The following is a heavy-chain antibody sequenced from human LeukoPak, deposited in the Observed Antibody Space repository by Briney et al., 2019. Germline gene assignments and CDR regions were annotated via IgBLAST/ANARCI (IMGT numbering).Heavy chain of an antibody. CDR1: GFTFSSNY. D-gene: IGHD6-13*01. J-gene: IGHJ3*02. CDR2: LYSGGST. CDR3: ARECQTYSSSWLYNTQGYSGDAFDI. Sequence: PGGSLRLSCAASGFTFSSNYMGWVRQAPGKGLEWVSVLYSGGSTNYADPVQGRFTISRDSSKNTLFLHMNSLRAEDTAVYYCARECQTYSSSWLYNTQGYSGDAFDIWGQGTMVTVSS. V-gene: IGHV3-53*01.